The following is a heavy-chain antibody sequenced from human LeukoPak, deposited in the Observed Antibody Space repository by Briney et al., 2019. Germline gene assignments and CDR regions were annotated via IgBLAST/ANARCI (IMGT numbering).Heavy chain of an antibody. D-gene: IGHD3-10*01. CDR2: INHSGST. CDR3: AGPGAGDLDY. CDR1: GGSFSGYY. J-gene: IGHJ4*02. Sequence: SETLSLTCAVYGGSFSGYYWSWIRQPPGKGLEWIGEINHSGSTNYNPSLKSRVTISVDTSKNHFSLKLSSVTAADTAVYYCAGPGAGDLDYWGQGTLVTVSS. V-gene: IGHV4-34*01.